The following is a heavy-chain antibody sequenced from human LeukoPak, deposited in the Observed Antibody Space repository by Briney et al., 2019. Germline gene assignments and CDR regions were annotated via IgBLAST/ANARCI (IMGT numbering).Heavy chain of an antibody. J-gene: IGHJ3*02. D-gene: IGHD3-3*01. V-gene: IGHV3-21*04. CDR2: ISIISNYI. Sequence: NPGGSLRLSCAASGFTFSRYSMNWVRQAPGKGLEWVSSISIISNYIYYTDSVKGRCTNSRDNGKNSLYLQMNSLRAQDTAVDYCARGSRLGGVGRDAFDNWGQGTMVTVSS. CDR1: GFTFSRYS. CDR3: ARGSRLGGVGRDAFDN.